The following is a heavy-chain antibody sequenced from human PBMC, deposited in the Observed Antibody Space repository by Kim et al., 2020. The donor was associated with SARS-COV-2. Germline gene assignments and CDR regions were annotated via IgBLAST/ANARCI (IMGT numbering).Heavy chain of an antibody. CDR1: GFTFSSYG. CDR3: AKSEEVYYGSGSGAGAFDI. D-gene: IGHD3-10*01. V-gene: IGHV3-30*18. Sequence: GGSLRLSCAASGFTFSSYGMHWVRQAPGKGLEWVAVISYDGSNKYYADSVKGRFTISRDNSKNTLYLQMNSLRAEDTAVYYCAKSEEVYYGSGSGAGAFDIWGQGTMVTVSS. J-gene: IGHJ3*02. CDR2: ISYDGSNK.